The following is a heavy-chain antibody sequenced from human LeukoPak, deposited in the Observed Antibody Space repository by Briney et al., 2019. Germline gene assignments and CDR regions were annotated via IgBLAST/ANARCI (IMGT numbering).Heavy chain of an antibody. J-gene: IGHJ4*02. Sequence: GGSLRLSCAASGFTFSSYAMHWVRQAPGKGLEWVAVISYDGRNKYYADSVKGRFTISRDNSKNTLYLQMNSLRAEDTAVYYCARDLIRGSGWSTPFDYWGQGTLVTVSS. CDR2: ISYDGRNK. D-gene: IGHD6-19*01. CDR1: GFTFSSYA. V-gene: IGHV3-30-3*01. CDR3: ARDLIRGSGWSTPFDY.